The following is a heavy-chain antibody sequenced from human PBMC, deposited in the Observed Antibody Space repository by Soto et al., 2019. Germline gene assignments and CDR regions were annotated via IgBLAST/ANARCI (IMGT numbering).Heavy chain of an antibody. D-gene: IGHD1-1*01. V-gene: IGHV4-34*12. J-gene: IGHJ3*02. CDR3: ARVERGTATTVVDAFDI. Sequence: QVQLQQWGAGLLKPSETLSLTCAVFGGSVNSGNYYWSWIRQPPGKGLEWIGEMIHSGGTHFNQSLMRRVTISVDTSKNQFSLKMSSVTAADTTLYYCARVERGTATTVVDAFDIWGPGTMVTVAS. CDR1: GGSVNSGNYY. CDR2: MIHSGGT.